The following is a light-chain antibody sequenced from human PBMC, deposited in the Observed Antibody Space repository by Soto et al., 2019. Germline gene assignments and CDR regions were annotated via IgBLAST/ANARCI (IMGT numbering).Light chain of an antibody. V-gene: IGLV3-27*01. CDR3: YSAADNNHWV. CDR1: VLAKKY. Sequence: SYELTQPSSVSVSPGQTARITCSGDVLAKKYARWFQQKPGQAPVLVIYKDSERPSGIPERFSGSSSGTTVTLTISGAQVEDEADYDCYSAADNNHWVFGGGTKLTVL. CDR2: KDS. J-gene: IGLJ3*02.